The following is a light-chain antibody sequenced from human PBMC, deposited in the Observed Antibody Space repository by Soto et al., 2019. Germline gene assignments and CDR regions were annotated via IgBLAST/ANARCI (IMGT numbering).Light chain of an antibody. CDR1: SSDVGGYNY. V-gene: IGLV2-11*01. J-gene: IGLJ1*01. CDR2: DVS. Sequence: QSALTQPRSVSGSPGQSVTISCTGTSSDVGGYNYVSWYQQHPGKAPKLMIYDVSKRPSGVPDRFSGSKSGNTASLTISGLQADDEDAYYCCSYAGSYVFGTGTKLTVL. CDR3: CSYAGSYV.